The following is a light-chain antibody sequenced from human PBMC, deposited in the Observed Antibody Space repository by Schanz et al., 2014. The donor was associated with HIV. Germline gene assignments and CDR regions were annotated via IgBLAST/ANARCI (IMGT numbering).Light chain of an antibody. V-gene: IGLV4-60*03. J-gene: IGLJ3*02. CDR1: SGHSTYI. CDR2: LEGSGTY. Sequence: QLVLTQSPSASASLGASVKLTCTLSSGHSTYIIAWHQQQPGKAPRYLMRLEGSGTYNQGSELPDRFSGSSSGADRYLTIHNLQSEDEADYYCATWDSNTLWVFGGGTKLTVL. CDR3: ATWDSNTLWV.